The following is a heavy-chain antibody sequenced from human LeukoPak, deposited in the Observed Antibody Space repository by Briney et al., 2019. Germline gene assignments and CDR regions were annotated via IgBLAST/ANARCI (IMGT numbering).Heavy chain of an antibody. V-gene: IGHV3-23*01. CDR3: AKRGVVIRVILVGFHKEAYYFDS. J-gene: IGHJ4*02. CDR2: ISGSGGGR. CDR1: GIPLSNYG. D-gene: IGHD3-22*01. Sequence: GGSLRLSCAVSGIPLSNYGMSWVRQAPGKGLEWVAGISGSGGGRNYADSVKGRFTISRDNSKNTLYLQMNSLRAEDTAVYFCAKRGVVIRVILVGFHKEAYYFDSWGQGALVTVSS.